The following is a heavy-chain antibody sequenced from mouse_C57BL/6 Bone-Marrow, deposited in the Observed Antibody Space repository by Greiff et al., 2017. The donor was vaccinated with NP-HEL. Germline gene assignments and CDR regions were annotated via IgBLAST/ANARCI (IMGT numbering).Heavy chain of an antibody. D-gene: IGHD2-3*01. J-gene: IGHJ4*01. Sequence: QVHVKQSGPGLVQPSQSLSITCTVSGFSLTSYGVHWVRQSPGKGLEWLGVIWRGGSTDYNAAFMSRLSITKDNSKSQVFFKMNSLQAYDTAIYYCAKRIDGYYEAMDYWGQGTSVTVSS. CDR1: GFSLTSYG. V-gene: IGHV2-5*01. CDR2: IWRGGST. CDR3: AKRIDGYYEAMDY.